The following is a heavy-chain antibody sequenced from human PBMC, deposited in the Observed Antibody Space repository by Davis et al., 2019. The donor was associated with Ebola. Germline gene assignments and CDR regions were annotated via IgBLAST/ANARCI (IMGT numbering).Heavy chain of an antibody. J-gene: IGHJ5*02. D-gene: IGHD6-13*01. Sequence: PSEPLSLTCTVSAGSISSYYWRWIRQPAGKGLEWIGRIYTSGSPNYNTSLKSRVTMSVDTSKNQFSLKLSSVTAADTAVDYCARGRGAAGTFYWFDPWGQGTLVTVSS. V-gene: IGHV4-4*07. CDR3: ARGRGAAGTFYWFDP. CDR1: AGSISSYY. CDR2: IYTSGSP.